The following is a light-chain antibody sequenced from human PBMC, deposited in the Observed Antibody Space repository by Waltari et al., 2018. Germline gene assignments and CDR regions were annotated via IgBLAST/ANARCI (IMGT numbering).Light chain of an antibody. CDR1: SSNIGSNT. CDR3: AAWDDSLNAVV. CDR2: SDN. J-gene: IGLJ3*02. Sequence: QSVVTQPPSASGAPGQWVTISCSGSSSNIGSNTVNWYPQLPGTAPKLLVYSDNQRPARGPDRFSGSKSGTSASLAISGLQSEDEAGYYCAAWDDSLNAVVFGGGTKLTVL. V-gene: IGLV1-44*01.